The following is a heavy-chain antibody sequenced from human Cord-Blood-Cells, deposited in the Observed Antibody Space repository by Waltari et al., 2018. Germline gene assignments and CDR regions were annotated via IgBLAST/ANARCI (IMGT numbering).Heavy chain of an antibody. CDR1: GFTFSSYS. V-gene: IGHV3-21*01. J-gene: IGHJ2*01. CDR2: ISSRSSYI. D-gene: IGHD6-13*01. CDR3: ARGDSSSWYSNWYFDL. Sequence: EVQLVESGGGLVKPGGSLRLSCAASGFTFSSYSMNWVRQAPGKGLGWVSSISSRSSYIYYADSVKGRFTISRDNAKNSLYLQMNSLRAEDTAVYYCARGDSSSWYSNWYFDLWGRGTLVTVSS.